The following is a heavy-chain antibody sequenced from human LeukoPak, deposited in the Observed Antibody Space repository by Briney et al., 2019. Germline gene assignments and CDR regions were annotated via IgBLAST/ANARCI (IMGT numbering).Heavy chain of an antibody. Sequence: GGSLRLSCAASGFTLSSYWVHWGRQAPGKGLVWVSRINSDGSSTWYSDSVKGRFTISRDNAQNTLNLQMNSLRAEDTAVYYCARGPGTPRIDFWGQGTLVTVSS. V-gene: IGHV3-74*01. CDR2: INSDGSST. J-gene: IGHJ4*02. CDR1: GFTLSSYW. D-gene: IGHD1-1*01. CDR3: ARGPGTPRIDF.